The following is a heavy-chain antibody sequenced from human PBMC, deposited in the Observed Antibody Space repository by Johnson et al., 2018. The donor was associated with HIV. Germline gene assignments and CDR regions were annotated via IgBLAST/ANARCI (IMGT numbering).Heavy chain of an antibody. Sequence: QVQLVESGGGVVQPGRSLRLSCAASGFTFSSYAMHWVRQAPGKGQEWVAVIASDGTNKYYADYVKGRFTISRDNSKNTLYLQMKSLRAEDPAVYYCARGPHEVVVVAATSAFDIWGQGTMVTVS. CDR1: GFTFSSYA. CDR2: IASDGTNK. V-gene: IGHV3-30*04. CDR3: ARGPHEVVVVAATSAFDI. D-gene: IGHD2-15*01. J-gene: IGHJ3*02.